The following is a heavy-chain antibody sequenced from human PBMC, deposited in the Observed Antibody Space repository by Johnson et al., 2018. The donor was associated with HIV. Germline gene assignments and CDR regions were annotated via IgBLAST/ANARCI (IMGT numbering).Heavy chain of an antibody. D-gene: IGHD6-19*01. CDR2: ISWNSGRI. CDR1: GFTFDDYA. J-gene: IGHJ3*02. V-gene: IGHV3-9*01. CDR3: AREGSSGWYGGGDSLSAFGI. Sequence: VQLVESGGGLVQPGRSLRLSCAASGFTFDDYAMHWVRPAPGKGLEWVSGISWNSGRIGYADSVKGRFTISSDNAKNSLYLQVNSLRAEDTAVYYCAREGSSGWYGGGDSLSAFGIWGQGTMVTVSS.